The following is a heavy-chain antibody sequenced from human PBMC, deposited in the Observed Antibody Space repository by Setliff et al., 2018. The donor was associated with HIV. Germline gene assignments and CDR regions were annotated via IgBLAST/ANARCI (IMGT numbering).Heavy chain of an antibody. CDR1: GYNFVDYS. CDR3: ARPRGNDYAGSGFDN. V-gene: IGHV5-51*01. CDR2: IYPVDSET. Sequence: GESLKISCQGSGYNFVDYSIAWVRQVPGKGLEWMGTIYPVDSETRYSPSFQGQVTISADKSINTAYLQWTTLKASDSATYYCARPRGNDYAGSGFDNWGQGTKVTVSS. J-gene: IGHJ4*03. D-gene: IGHD2-2*01.